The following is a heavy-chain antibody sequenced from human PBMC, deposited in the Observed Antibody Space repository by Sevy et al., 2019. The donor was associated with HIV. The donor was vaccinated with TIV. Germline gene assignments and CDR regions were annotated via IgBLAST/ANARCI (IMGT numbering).Heavy chain of an antibody. Sequence: GGSLRLSCAASGFTFNNAWRNWVRRAPGKGRGWVGRIKGKTDGGTTDYAAPVKGRLTISRDDSKNTLYLQINSLQTEDTAVYYCTTDPYYYNTTGFQPYFDYWGQGTLVTVSS. CDR2: IKGKTDGGTT. V-gene: IGHV3-15*07. CDR3: TTDPYYYNTTGFQPYFDY. D-gene: IGHD3-22*01. J-gene: IGHJ4*02. CDR1: GFTFNNAW.